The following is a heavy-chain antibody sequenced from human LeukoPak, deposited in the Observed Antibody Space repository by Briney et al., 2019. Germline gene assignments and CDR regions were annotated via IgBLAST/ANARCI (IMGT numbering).Heavy chain of an antibody. CDR3: ARVAKERVGGVYYFDY. J-gene: IGHJ4*02. Sequence: QPGGSLRLSCAASGFTFSDYGMHWVRQATGKGLEWVSAIGTAGDTYYTGSVKGRFTISRENAKNSLYLQMNSLRAGDTAVYYCARVAKERVGGVYYFDYWGQGTLVTVSS. CDR2: IGTAGDT. D-gene: IGHD1-1*01. V-gene: IGHV3-13*01. CDR1: GFTFSDYG.